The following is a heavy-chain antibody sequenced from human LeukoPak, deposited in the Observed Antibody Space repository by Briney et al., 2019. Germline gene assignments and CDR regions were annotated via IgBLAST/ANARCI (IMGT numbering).Heavy chain of an antibody. J-gene: IGHJ4*02. CDR3: AKDLGGSATTV. Sequence: PGGSLSLSCAVSGFTYEDHVMHGVRQAPGKGLEWVSGISWSGDRMGYADAVKGRFTISRDNAKNSLFLQMNSLRVEDTALYYCAKDLGGSATTVWGQGTLVTVSS. V-gene: IGHV3-9*01. CDR2: ISWSGDRM. CDR1: GFTYEDHV. D-gene: IGHD2-2*01.